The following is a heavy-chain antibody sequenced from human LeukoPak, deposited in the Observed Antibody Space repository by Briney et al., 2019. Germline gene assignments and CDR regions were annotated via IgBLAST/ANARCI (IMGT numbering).Heavy chain of an antibody. J-gene: IGHJ4*02. CDR2: IYYSGST. V-gene: IGHV4-59*01. Sequence: PSETLSLTCTVSGGSISSYYWSWIRQPPGKGLEWIGYIYYSGSTNYNPSLKSRVTISVDTSKNQFSLKLSSVTAADTAVYYCARERGESYGLGSYYSDYWGQGTLVTVSS. CDR1: GGSISSYY. D-gene: IGHD3-10*01. CDR3: ARERGESYGLGSYYSDY.